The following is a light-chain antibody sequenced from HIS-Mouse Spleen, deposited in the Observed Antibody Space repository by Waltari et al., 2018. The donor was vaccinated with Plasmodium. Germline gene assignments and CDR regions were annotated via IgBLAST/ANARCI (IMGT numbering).Light chain of an antibody. V-gene: IGLV2-14*03. J-gene: IGLJ2*01. CDR3: SSYTSSSTLV. Sequence: QSALTQPASVSGSPGQSITISCTGTSSYVGGYNYVSWYQQHPGKAPKLMIYDVSNRPSGVSNRFSGPKSGNTASLTISGLQAEDEADYYCSSYTSSSTLVFGGGTK. CDR2: DVS. CDR1: SSYVGGYNY.